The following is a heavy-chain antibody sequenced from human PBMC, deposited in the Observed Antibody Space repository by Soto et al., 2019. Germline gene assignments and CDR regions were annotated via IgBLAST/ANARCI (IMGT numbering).Heavy chain of an antibody. V-gene: IGHV1-3*01. CDR3: ARELQRLDYFDY. D-gene: IGHD4-4*01. Sequence: QVQVLQSGAEVKKPGASVKVSCKASEYTFTSYTMHWVRQAPGQRLEWMGWINGGNGNTKYSQKFQGRVTITRDTSASTAYMELSSLRSDDTAVYYCARELQRLDYFDYWGQGTLVTVSS. J-gene: IGHJ4*02. CDR1: EYTFTSYT. CDR2: INGGNGNT.